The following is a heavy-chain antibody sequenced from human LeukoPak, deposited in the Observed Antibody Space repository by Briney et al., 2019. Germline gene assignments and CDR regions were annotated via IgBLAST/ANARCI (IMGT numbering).Heavy chain of an antibody. D-gene: IGHD2-2*01. CDR1: GFTFSSYG. J-gene: IGHJ4*02. CDR3: SKECSVGPAALRDY. Sequence: GGSLRLSCAASGFTFSSYGMSWVRQAPGKGLEWVSAISGSGGSTYYADSVKGRFTISRDNSKNTLYLQMNSLRAEDTAVYYCSKECSVGPAALRDYWGQGTLVTVSS. V-gene: IGHV3-23*01. CDR2: ISGSGGST.